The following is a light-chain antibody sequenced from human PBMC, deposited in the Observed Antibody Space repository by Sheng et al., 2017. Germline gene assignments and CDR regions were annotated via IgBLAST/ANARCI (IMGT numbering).Light chain of an antibody. CDR3: SSFSSDFIYV. V-gene: IGLV2-23*02. CDR2: DVN. CDR1: ANDLGNSNL. J-gene: IGLJ1*01. Sequence: QSALTQPASVSGSPGQSITISCTGTANDLGNSNLVTWFQQHPGNAPKLLIFDVNKRPSGVPDRFSGFQSASTASLTISGLQPEDEAEYFCSSFSSDFIYVFGRGTKVSVL.